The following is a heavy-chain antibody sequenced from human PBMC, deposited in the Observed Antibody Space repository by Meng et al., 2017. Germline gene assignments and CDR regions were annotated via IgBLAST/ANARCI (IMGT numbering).Heavy chain of an antibody. CDR1: VCTFSSYA. Sequence: VCLGLSVGAVLQPGRALILSCAASVCTFSSYAMHWVRQAPGKGLEWVAVISYDGSNKYYADSVKCRFTISRDNSKNTLYLQMNSLRAEDTAVYYCARVGMADPPDWGQGTLVTVSS. V-gene: IGHV3-30*01. D-gene: IGHD5-24*01. CDR3: ARVGMADPPD. J-gene: IGHJ4*02. CDR2: ISYDGSNK.